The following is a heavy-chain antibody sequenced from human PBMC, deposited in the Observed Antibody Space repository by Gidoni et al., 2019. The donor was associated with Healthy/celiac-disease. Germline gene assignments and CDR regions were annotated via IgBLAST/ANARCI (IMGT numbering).Heavy chain of an antibody. CDR1: GFTFTTSG. Sequence: QVQLVESAGGVVQPGRSLRPSCQESGFTFTTSGMHWVRQAPGTGLEWVAVIWYDGSNKYYADSVKGRFTISRDNSKNTLYLQMNSLRAEDTAVYYCARDSSEQWLVHGDFDYWGQGTLVTVSS. J-gene: IGHJ4*02. CDR2: IWYDGSNK. D-gene: IGHD6-19*01. CDR3: ARDSSEQWLVHGDFDY. V-gene: IGHV3-33*01.